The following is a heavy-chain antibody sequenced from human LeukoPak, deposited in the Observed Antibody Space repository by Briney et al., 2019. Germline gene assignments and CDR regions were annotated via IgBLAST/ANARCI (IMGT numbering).Heavy chain of an antibody. CDR1: DGSISNSSYY. J-gene: IGHJ4*02. V-gene: IGHV4-39*01. D-gene: IGHD2-2*02. CDR3: ASPPLYDYIDY. Sequence: SEILSLTCAVSDGSISNSSYYWGWIRQPPGKGLEWIGSIYYSGSTYYNPSLKSRVTISVDTSKNQFSLKLSSVTAADTAVYYCASPPLYDYIDYWGQGTLVTVSS. CDR2: IYYSGST.